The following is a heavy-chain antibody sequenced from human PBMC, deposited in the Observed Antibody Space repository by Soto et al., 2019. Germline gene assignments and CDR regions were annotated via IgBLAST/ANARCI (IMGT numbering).Heavy chain of an antibody. V-gene: IGHV1-18*01. CDR3: ASGPYYDFWSGYYGGTGPYGMDV. J-gene: IGHJ6*02. Sequence: QVQLVQSGAEVQKPGASVTVSCKASGYTFTSYGISWVRQAPGQGLEWMGWISAYNGNTNYAQKLQGRVTMTTDTSTSTAYMELRSLRSDDTAVYYCASGPYYDFWSGYYGGTGPYGMDVWGQVTTVTVSS. CDR2: ISAYNGNT. CDR1: GYTFTSYG. D-gene: IGHD3-3*01.